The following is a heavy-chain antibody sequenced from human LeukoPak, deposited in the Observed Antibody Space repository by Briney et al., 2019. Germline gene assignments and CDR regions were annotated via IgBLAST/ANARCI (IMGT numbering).Heavy chain of an antibody. J-gene: IGHJ5*02. CDR2: INHSGST. CDR3: ARAGASNWFDP. Sequence: SETLSLTCAVYGGSFSGYYWSWIRQPPGKGLEWIGEINHSGSTNYNPSLKSRVTISVDTSKNQFSLKLSSVTAADTAVYYCARAGASNWFDPWGQGTLVTVSS. CDR1: GGSFSGYY. D-gene: IGHD3-10*01. V-gene: IGHV4-34*01.